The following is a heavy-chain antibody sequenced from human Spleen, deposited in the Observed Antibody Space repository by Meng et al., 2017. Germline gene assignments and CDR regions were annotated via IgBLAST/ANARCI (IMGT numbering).Heavy chain of an antibody. CDR3: ARQYYDSSGYSYDAFDI. Sequence: GESLKISCKASGYSFISYWIGWVRQMPGKGLEWMGIIYSGDSDTRYSPSFQGQVTISADKSISTAYLQWSSLKASDTAMYYCARQYYDSSGYSYDAFDIWGQGTMVTVSS. J-gene: IGHJ3*02. V-gene: IGHV5-51*01. CDR1: GYSFISYW. D-gene: IGHD3-22*01. CDR2: IYSGDSDT.